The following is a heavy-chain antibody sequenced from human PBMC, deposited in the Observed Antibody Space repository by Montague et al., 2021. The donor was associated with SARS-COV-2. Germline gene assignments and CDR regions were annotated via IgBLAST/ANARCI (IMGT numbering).Heavy chain of an antibody. V-gene: IGHV3-66*01. CDR1: GFTVSRNY. CDR2: IFGGGST. D-gene: IGHD1-26*01. J-gene: IGHJ6*02. Sequence: SLRLSCAASGFTVSRNYMGWVRQAPGKGLEWVSVIFGGGSTNYADSVRGRFTITRDISQNTLYLQMNSLRAEDMAVYYCAKGGTSYFYGMAVWGQGTTVAVSS. CDR3: AKGGTSYFYGMAV.